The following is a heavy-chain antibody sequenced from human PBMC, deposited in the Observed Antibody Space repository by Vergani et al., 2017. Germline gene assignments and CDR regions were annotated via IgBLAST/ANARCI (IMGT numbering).Heavy chain of an antibody. CDR2: IYYSGST. CDR1: GGSISSYY. D-gene: IGHD2-21*01. Sequence: QVQLQESGPGLVKPSETLSLTCTVSGGSISSYYWSWIRQPPGKGLEWIGYIYYSGSTNYNPSLKSRVTISVDTSKNQFSLKLSSVTAADTAVYYCARESLDYADLFPDYWGQGTLVTVSS. J-gene: IGHJ4*02. CDR3: ARESLDYADLFPDY. V-gene: IGHV4-59*12.